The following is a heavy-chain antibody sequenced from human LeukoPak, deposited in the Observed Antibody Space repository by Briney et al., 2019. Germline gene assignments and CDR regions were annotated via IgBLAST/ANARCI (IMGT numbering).Heavy chain of an antibody. Sequence: SVKVSCKASGGTFCSYAISWVRQAPGQGLEWMGGIIPIFGTANYAQKFQGRVTITADESTSTAYMELSSLRSEDTAVYYCARGPSYYYGSGSYYNIWFDPWGQGTLVTVSS. CDR2: IIPIFGTA. CDR3: ARGPSYYYGSGSYYNIWFDP. J-gene: IGHJ5*02. V-gene: IGHV1-69*01. CDR1: GGTFCSYA. D-gene: IGHD3-10*01.